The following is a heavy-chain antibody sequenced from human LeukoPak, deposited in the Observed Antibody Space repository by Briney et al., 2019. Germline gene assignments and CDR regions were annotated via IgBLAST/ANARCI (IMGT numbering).Heavy chain of an antibody. V-gene: IGHV1-46*01. Sequence: ASVKVSCKASGYTFTSYYMHWARQAPGQGLEWMGIINPSGGSTSYAQKFQGRVTMTRDMSTSTVYMELSSLRSEDTAVYYCARGEYYYDSSGYAPLDYWGQGTLVTVSS. CDR2: INPSGGST. D-gene: IGHD3-22*01. J-gene: IGHJ4*02. CDR1: GYTFTSYY. CDR3: ARGEYYYDSSGYAPLDY.